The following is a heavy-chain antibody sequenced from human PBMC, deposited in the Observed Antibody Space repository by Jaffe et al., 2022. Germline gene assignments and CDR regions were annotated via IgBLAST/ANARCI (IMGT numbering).Heavy chain of an antibody. V-gene: IGHV3-11*01. CDR3: ARSLRNDIVVVPAAMDPSADY. CDR1: GFTFSDYY. D-gene: IGHD2-2*01. J-gene: IGHJ4*02. CDR2: ISSSGSTI. Sequence: QVQLVESGGGLVKPGGSLRLSCAASGFTFSDYYMSWIRQAPGKGLEWVSYISSSGSTIYYADSVKGRFTISRDNAKNSLYLQMNSLRAEDTAVYYCARSLRNDIVVVPAAMDPSADYWGQGTLVTVSS.